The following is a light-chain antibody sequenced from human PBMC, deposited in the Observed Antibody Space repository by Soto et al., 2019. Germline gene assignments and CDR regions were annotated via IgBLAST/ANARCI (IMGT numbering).Light chain of an antibody. V-gene: IGKV1-5*03. Sequence: DIQMTQSPSTLSGSVGDRVTITCRASHTISSWLAWYPQKPGKAPKLLIYKASTLQSAVPSRFTGSGSGTEFTLPLTSLQPDDFATYYSQHYNSYSEAFGQGTKVDI. CDR3: QHYNSYSEA. CDR1: HTISSW. CDR2: KAS. J-gene: IGKJ1*01.